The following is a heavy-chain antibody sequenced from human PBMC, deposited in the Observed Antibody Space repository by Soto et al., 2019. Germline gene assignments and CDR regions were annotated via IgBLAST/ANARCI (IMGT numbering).Heavy chain of an antibody. J-gene: IGHJ6*02. CDR3: AASCVGCGGFNYYGMDV. D-gene: IGHD2-21*01. CDR2: IYHSGST. CDR1: GGSISSGGYS. Sequence: SETLSLTCAVSGGSISSGGYSWSWIRQPPGKGLEWIGYIYHSGSTYYNPSLKSRVTISVDRSKNQFYLKLSSVTAADTAVYYCAASCVGCGGFNYYGMDVWGQGTTVTVSS. V-gene: IGHV4-30-2*01.